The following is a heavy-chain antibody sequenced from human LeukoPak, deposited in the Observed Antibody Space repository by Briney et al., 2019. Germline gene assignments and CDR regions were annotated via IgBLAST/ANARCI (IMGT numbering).Heavy chain of an antibody. V-gene: IGHV1-18*01. D-gene: IGHD3-10*01. Sequence: VSVKVSCKTSGYTFTSYDINWVRQAPGQGLEWMGWISAYNGNTNYAQKLQGRVTMTTDTSTSTAYMELRSLRSDDTAVYYCARDVVRLEYYYYGMDVWGQGTTVTVSS. J-gene: IGHJ6*02. CDR3: ARDVVRLEYYYYGMDV. CDR2: ISAYNGNT. CDR1: GYTFTSYD.